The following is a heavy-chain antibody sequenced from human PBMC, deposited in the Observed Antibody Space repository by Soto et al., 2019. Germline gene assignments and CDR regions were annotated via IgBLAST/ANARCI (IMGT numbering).Heavy chain of an antibody. CDR1: GYSFTSYW. CDR3: ARHGGGGVSFMDV. CDR2: IDPSDSYN. V-gene: IGHV5-10-1*01. Sequence: PGESLKISCKGSGYSFTSYWISLVRQIPGKGLEWMGRIDPSDSYNNYSPSFQGHVTISADKSISTAYLQWSSLKASDTAMYYCARHGGGGVSFMDVWGQGTTVTVSS. D-gene: IGHD2-15*01. J-gene: IGHJ6*02.